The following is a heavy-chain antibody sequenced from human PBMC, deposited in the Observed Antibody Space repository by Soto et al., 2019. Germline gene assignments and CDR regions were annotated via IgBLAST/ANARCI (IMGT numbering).Heavy chain of an antibody. CDR1: GFTFSSYA. D-gene: IGHD6-19*01. V-gene: IGHV3-30-3*01. CDR3: ARAISSGWPYYYYYGMDV. CDR2: IPYDGSNK. Sequence: QVQLVESGGGVVQPGRSLRLSCAASGFTFSSYAMHWVRQAPGKGLEWVAVIPYDGSNKYYADSVKGRFTISRDNSKNTLYLQMNSLRAEDTAVYYCARAISSGWPYYYYYGMDVWGQGTTVTVSS. J-gene: IGHJ6*02.